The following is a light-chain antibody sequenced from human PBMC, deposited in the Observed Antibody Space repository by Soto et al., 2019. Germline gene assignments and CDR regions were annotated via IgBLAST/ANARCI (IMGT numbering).Light chain of an antibody. Sequence: DIQMTQSPSSLSASVGDRVTITCQASQDIKNFLNWYQHKPGKAPKLLIYGASNLETGVPSRFSGGGSGTHFTFTISSLQPEDFATYYCQQYDSLAQYTFGGGTTVEI. CDR3: QQYDSLAQYT. J-gene: IGKJ4*01. CDR2: GAS. V-gene: IGKV1-33*01. CDR1: QDIKNF.